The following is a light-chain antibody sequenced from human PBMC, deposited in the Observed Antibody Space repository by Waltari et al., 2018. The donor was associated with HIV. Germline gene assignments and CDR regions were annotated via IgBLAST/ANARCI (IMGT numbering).Light chain of an antibody. V-gene: IGLV2-14*01. CDR2: EVS. Sequence: QSALTQPASVSGSPGQSFTISCTGTSSDVGGYNYVSWYQQHPGKAPKLMIYEVSNRPSGVSNRFSGSKSGNTASLTISGLQAEDEADYYCSSYTSSSTLWVFGGGTKLTVL. CDR3: SSYTSSSTLWV. J-gene: IGLJ3*02. CDR1: SSDVGGYNY.